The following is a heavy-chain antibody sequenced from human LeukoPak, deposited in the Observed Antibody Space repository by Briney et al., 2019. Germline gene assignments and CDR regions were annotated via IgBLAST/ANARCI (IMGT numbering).Heavy chain of an antibody. CDR1: GGTFSSYA. CDR2: IIPIFGTA. Sequence: SVKVSCKASGGTFSSYAISWVRQAPGQGLEWMGGIIPIFGTANYAQKFQGRVTITADKSTSTAYMELSSLRSEDTAVYYCATSIAAAGFGYWGQGTLVTVSS. D-gene: IGHD6-13*01. J-gene: IGHJ4*02. V-gene: IGHV1-69*06. CDR3: ATSIAAAGFGY.